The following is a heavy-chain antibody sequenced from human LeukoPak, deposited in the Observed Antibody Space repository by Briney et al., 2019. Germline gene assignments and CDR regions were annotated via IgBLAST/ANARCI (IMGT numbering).Heavy chain of an antibody. CDR2: FFYSGST. J-gene: IGHJ4*02. D-gene: IGHD3-3*01. CDR3: ASGTSTYYELYF. CDR1: GGXISSYY. V-gene: IGHV4-39*01. Sequence: SETLSLTCTVSGGXISSYYWGWIREPPGKGLEWIGSFFYSGSTYYNPSLKSRLTMSVDTSNNQFSLKLMSVTAADTAVYYCASGTSTYYELYFWGQGTLVTVSS.